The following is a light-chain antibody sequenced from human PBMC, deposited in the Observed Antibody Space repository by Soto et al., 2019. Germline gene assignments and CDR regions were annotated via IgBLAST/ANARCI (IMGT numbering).Light chain of an antibody. Sequence: ESVLTQCPGTLSFSPGERARLSCRASQSVSSYLAWYQQKPGQAPRLLIYDASNRATGIPARFSGSGSGTDFTLTISSLEPADFAVYYCQQRSNWPLTFGGGTKVDIK. J-gene: IGKJ4*01. CDR2: DAS. V-gene: IGKV3-11*01. CDR1: QSVSSY. CDR3: QQRSNWPLT.